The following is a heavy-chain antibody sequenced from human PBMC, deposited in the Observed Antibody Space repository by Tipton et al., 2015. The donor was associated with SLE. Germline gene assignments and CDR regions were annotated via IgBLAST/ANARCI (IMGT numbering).Heavy chain of an antibody. Sequence: TLSLTCAVYGGSFSGYYWSWIRQPPGKGLEWIGEINHSGSTNYNPSLKSRVTISVDTSKNQFSLKLSSVTAADTAVYYCARGHSSSGPFVHWREGPLVTVP. V-gene: IGHV4-34*01. J-gene: IGHJ4*02. CDR1: GGSFSGYY. D-gene: IGHD6-6*01. CDR3: ARGHSSSGPFVH. CDR2: INHSGST.